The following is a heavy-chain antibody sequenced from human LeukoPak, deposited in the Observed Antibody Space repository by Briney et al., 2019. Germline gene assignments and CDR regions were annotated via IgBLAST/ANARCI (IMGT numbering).Heavy chain of an antibody. V-gene: IGHV4-61*02. CDR3: ARWTTVTTFDY. CDR1: GGSISSGSYY. J-gene: IGHJ4*02. CDR2: IYTSGST. Sequence: SETLSLTCTVSGGSISSGSYYWSWIRQPAGKGLEWIGRIYTSGSTNYNPSLKSRVTISVDTSKNQFSLKLSSVTAADTAVYYCARWTTVTTFDYWGQGTLVTVSS. D-gene: IGHD4-17*01.